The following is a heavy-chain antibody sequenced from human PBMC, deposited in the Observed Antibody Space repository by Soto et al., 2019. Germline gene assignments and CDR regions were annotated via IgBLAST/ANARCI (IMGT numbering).Heavy chain of an antibody. CDR1: NGSIGGFY. Sequence: SETLSLTCIVSNGSIGGFYWTWIRQPPGKILEWIGYIHYSGRTDYNPSPTSRATMSVDTSKNQFSLNLKSITAADTAVYYCVRVGVGIGNHFDSWGRGTLVTVSS. D-gene: IGHD1-26*01. CDR3: VRVGVGIGNHFDS. J-gene: IGHJ4*02. V-gene: IGHV4-59*12. CDR2: IHYSGRT.